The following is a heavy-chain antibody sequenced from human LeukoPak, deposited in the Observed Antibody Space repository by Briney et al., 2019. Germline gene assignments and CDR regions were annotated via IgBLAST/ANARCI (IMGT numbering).Heavy chain of an antibody. CDR2: INHSGST. V-gene: IGHV4-34*01. Sequence: SETLSLTCAVYGGSFSGYYWSWIRQPPGKGLEWIGEINHSGSTNYNPSLKGRVTISVDTSKNQFSLKLSSVTAADTAVYYCARGRYSSGIDYWGQGTLVTVSS. J-gene: IGHJ4*02. CDR3: ARGRYSSGIDY. D-gene: IGHD6-19*01. CDR1: GGSFSGYY.